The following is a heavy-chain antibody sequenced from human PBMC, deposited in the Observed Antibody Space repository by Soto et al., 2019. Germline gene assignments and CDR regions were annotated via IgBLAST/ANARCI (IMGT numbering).Heavy chain of an antibody. V-gene: IGHV5-51*01. Sequence: LRISCRGSGYDFTHYWNAWVRQTPGKGLEWMGVIYPGDSDTRYSPSFQGQVTISVYRSIYTAYLQRSSLKDSDNAVYYCARAGEYSDASDFYSFAYWGQGTPVTVSS. CDR2: IYPGDSDT. D-gene: IGHD3-3*01. CDR1: GYDFTHYW. CDR3: ARAGEYSDASDFYSFAY. J-gene: IGHJ4*02.